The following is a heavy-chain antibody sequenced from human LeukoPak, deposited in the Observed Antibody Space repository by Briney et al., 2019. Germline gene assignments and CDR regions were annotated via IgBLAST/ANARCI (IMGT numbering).Heavy chain of an antibody. D-gene: IGHD6-13*01. Sequence: GESLKISCKGSGYRFAGYWIGWVRQMPGKGLEWMGIIYPGDSDTRYSPSFQGQVTISVDKSISTAYLQWSSLKASDTAMYYCARPGSWYFYDAFDIWGQGTMVTVSS. J-gene: IGHJ3*02. CDR1: GYRFAGYW. V-gene: IGHV5-51*01. CDR3: ARPGSWYFYDAFDI. CDR2: IYPGDSDT.